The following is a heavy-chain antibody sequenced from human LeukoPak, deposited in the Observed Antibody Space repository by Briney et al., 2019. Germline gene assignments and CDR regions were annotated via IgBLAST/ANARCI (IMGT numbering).Heavy chain of an antibody. V-gene: IGHV6-1*01. CDR3: GRSGGEQWLGNWFNP. CDR1: GDSASSNSAA. Sequence: SQTLSLTCAISGDSASSNSAAWNWIRQSPSRGLEWLGRTYYRSKWYNDYAVSVKSRITINADTSKNQFSLQLNSVTPEDTAVYYCGRSGGEQWLGNWFNPWGQGTLVTVSS. CDR2: TYYRSKWYN. D-gene: IGHD6-19*01. J-gene: IGHJ5*02.